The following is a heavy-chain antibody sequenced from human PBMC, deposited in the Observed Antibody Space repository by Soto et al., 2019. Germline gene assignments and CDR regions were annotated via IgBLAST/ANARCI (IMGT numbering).Heavy chain of an antibody. J-gene: IGHJ4*02. CDR1: NGSTSSRSFY. CDR3: VCHEEGAFDY. Sequence: TSETLSLTCTVSNGSTSSRSFYWGWIRQPPGKGLEWIGHVFYSESTFYNPSLRSRVTISVHTSENQFFLNMRSVTAADTAIYYCVCHEEGAFDYWGPGTLVTASS. CDR2: VFYSEST. D-gene: IGHD3-16*01. V-gene: IGHV4-39*01.